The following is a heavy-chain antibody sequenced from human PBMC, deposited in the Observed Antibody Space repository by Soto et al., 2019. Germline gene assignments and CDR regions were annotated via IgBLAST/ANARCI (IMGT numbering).Heavy chain of an antibody. V-gene: IGHV1-69*01. Sequence: QVQLVQSGAEVKKPGSSVKVSCKASGGTFSSYAISWVRQAPGQGLEWMGGIIPIFGTANYAQKFQGRVTITADESTSTAYMELSSLRSEDTAVYYCARSIYSSSSFRNYYYYGMDVWGQGTTVTVS. J-gene: IGHJ6*02. D-gene: IGHD6-13*01. CDR3: ARSIYSSSSFRNYYYYGMDV. CDR2: IIPIFGTA. CDR1: GGTFSSYA.